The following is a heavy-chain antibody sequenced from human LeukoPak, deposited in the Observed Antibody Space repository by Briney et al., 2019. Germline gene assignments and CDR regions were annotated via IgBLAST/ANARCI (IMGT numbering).Heavy chain of an antibody. J-gene: IGHJ6*02. CDR2: IDDSGTET. D-gene: IGHD3-10*01. CDR3: AKTYYYGSGTRGYYYYGMDV. Sequence: WGSLRLSCAASGFSFNTHAMSWVRQAPGKGLEWVSIIDDSGTETYYADSVKGRFTISRDNSKNTLYLQMNSLRAEDTAVYYCAKTYYYGSGTRGYYYYGMDVWGQGTTVTVSS. CDR1: GFSFNTHA. V-gene: IGHV3-23*05.